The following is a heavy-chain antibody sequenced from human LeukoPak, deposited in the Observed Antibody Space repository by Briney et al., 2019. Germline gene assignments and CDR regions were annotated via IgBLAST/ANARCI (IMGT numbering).Heavy chain of an antibody. V-gene: IGHV3-33*06. Sequence: PGGSLRLSCAASGFTFSSYGMHWVRQAPGKGLEWVAVIWYDGSNKYYADSVKGRFTISRDNSKNTLYLQMNGLRAEDTAVYYCAKDRRYSYGYGYYYYYMDVWGKGTTVTVSS. D-gene: IGHD5-18*01. CDR3: AKDRRYSYGYGYYYYYMDV. CDR2: IWYDGSNK. J-gene: IGHJ6*03. CDR1: GFTFSSYG.